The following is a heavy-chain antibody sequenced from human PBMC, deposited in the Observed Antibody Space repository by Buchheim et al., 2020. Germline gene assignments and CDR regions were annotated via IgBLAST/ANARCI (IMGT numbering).Heavy chain of an antibody. V-gene: IGHV3-33*01. CDR3: ARDEVRIGAGHFDY. CDR1: GFTFSSSG. Sequence: QVQLVESGGGVVQPGRSLRLSCAASGFTFSSSGMHWVRQAPGKGLEWVAVIWYDGSNKYYADSVKGRFTISRDNSKNTPYLQMNSLRAEDTAVYSCARDEVRIGAGHFDYWGQGTL. D-gene: IGHD4/OR15-4a*01. J-gene: IGHJ4*02. CDR2: IWYDGSNK.